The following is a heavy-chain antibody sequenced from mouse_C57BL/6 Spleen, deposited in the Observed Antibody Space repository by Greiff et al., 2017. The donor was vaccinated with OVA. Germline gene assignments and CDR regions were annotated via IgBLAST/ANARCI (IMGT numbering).Heavy chain of an antibody. J-gene: IGHJ4*01. D-gene: IGHD2-2*01. Sequence: EVKVVESGGGLVKPGGSLKLSCAASGFTFSDYGMHWVRQAPEKGLEWVAYISSGSSTIYYADTVKGRFTISRDNAKNTLFLQMTSLRSEDTAMYYCASLSTMVSPYAYWGQGTSVTVSS. V-gene: IGHV5-17*01. CDR2: ISSGSSTI. CDR3: ASLSTMVSPYAY. CDR1: GFTFSDYG.